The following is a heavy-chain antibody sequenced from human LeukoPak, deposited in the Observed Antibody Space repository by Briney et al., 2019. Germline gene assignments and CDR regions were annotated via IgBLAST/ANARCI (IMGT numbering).Heavy chain of an antibody. CDR1: GGSISSYY. D-gene: IGHD3-16*02. V-gene: IGHV4-4*07. Sequence: LETLSLTCTVSGGSISSYYWSWIRQPAGKGLEWIGRIYTSGSTNYNPSLKSRVTMSVDTSKNQFSLKLSSVTAADTAVYYCARGRYDYVWGSDRYYFDYWGQGTLVTVSS. CDR2: IYTSGST. CDR3: ARGRYDYVWGSDRYYFDY. J-gene: IGHJ4*02.